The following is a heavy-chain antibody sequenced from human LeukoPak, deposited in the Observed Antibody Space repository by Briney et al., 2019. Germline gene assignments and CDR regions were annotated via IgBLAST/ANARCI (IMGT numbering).Heavy chain of an antibody. CDR1: GFTFDSHW. J-gene: IGHJ4*02. CDR2: ISADGSST. D-gene: IGHD1-26*01. V-gene: IGHV3-74*01. CDR3: GRDGQGSTPLDY. Sequence: GGSLRLSCAASGFTFDSHWMHWVRQAPGRGLVWVSGISADGSSTRYADSVNGRFTISRDNDKNTLYLQMNSLRAEDTAVYYCGRDGQGSTPLDYWGQGTLVTVSS.